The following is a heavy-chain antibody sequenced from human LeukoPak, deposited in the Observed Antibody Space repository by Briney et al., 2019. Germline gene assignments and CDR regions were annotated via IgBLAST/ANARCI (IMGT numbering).Heavy chain of an antibody. V-gene: IGHV3-23*01. J-gene: IGHJ3*02. D-gene: IGHD3-22*01. Sequence: QPGGSLRLSCAASGFTFSSYAMSWVRQAPGKGLEWVSAISGSGGSTYYADSVKGRFTISRDNSKNTLYLQMNSLRAEDTAVYYCARTRGRYDSSGPHDAFDIWGQGTMVTVSS. CDR2: ISGSGGST. CDR1: GFTFSSYA. CDR3: ARTRGRYDSSGPHDAFDI.